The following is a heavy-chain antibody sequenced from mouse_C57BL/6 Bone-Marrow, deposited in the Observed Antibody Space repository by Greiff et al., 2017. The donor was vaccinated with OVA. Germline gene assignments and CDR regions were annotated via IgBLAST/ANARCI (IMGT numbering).Heavy chain of an antibody. CDR1: GYTFTSYW. CDR3: ARDGLSMVASAMDY. CDR2: IYPGSGST. V-gene: IGHV1-55*01. D-gene: IGHD2-2*01. J-gene: IGHJ4*01. Sequence: QVQLQQPGAELVKPGASVKMSCKASGYTFTSYWINWVKQRPGQGLEWIGDIYPGSGSTNYNEKFKSKATLTVDTSSSTAYMQLSSLTSEDSAVYYCARDGLSMVASAMDYWGQGTSVTVSS.